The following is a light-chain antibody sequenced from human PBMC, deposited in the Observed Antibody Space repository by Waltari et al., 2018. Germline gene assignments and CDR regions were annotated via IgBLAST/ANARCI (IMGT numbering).Light chain of an antibody. J-gene: IGLJ3*02. CDR2: EVS. Sequence: QSALTQPPSASGSPGQSVTISCTGTSSDVGGYEYVSWYQQHPGKAPKLWIYEVSKRPSWVPDRFSGSKSGNMASLTVSGLQPEDEADYYCSSYAGSNDLVFGGGTKLTVL. CDR1: SSDVGGYEY. CDR3: SSYAGSNDLV. V-gene: IGLV2-8*01.